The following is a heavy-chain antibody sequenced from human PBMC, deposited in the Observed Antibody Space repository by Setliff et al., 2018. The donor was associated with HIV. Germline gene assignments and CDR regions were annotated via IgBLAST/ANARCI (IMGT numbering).Heavy chain of an antibody. J-gene: IGHJ4*02. CDR3: TTDLGGSYHGWNY. CDR2: IKSKVSGGTA. Sequence: PGGSLRLSCAASGFTFSNAWMSWVRQAPGKGLEWVGRIKSKVSGGTADYAAPVKGRFTISRDDSKNTLYLQMNSLKTEDTAVYYCTTDLGGSYHGWNYWGQGTLVTVSS. V-gene: IGHV3-15*01. CDR1: GFTFSNAW. D-gene: IGHD1-26*01.